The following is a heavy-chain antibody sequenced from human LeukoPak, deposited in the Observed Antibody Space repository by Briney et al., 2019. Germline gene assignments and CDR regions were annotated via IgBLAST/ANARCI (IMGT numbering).Heavy chain of an antibody. J-gene: IGHJ4*02. CDR3: AKDGSIAVAGYFDY. D-gene: IGHD6-19*01. CDR2: ISYDGSNK. CDR1: GFTFSSYG. Sequence: GRSLRLSCAASGFTFSSYGMHWVRQAPGRGLEWVAVISYDGSNKYYADSVKGRFTISRDNSKNTLYLQMNGLRAEDTAVYYCAKDGSIAVAGYFDYWGQGTLVTVSS. V-gene: IGHV3-30*18.